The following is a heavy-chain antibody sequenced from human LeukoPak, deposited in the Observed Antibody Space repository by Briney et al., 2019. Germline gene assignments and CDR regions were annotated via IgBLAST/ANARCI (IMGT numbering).Heavy chain of an antibody. CDR1: GFTIGGNY. V-gene: IGHV3-66*02. CDR3: AREPPSPLAFDI. CDR2: IYSGVGT. Sequence: GGSLRLSCAASGFTIGGNYMSWVRQPPGKGLEWVSFIYSGVGTYYSDSVKGRFTISRDNSKNMLYLVMKNLKTEDTAVYYCAREPPSPLAFDIWGQGTMVTVSS. J-gene: IGHJ3*02.